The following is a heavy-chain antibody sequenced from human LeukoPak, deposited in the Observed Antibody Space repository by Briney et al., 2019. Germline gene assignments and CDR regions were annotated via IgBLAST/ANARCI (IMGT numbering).Heavy chain of an antibody. J-gene: IGHJ6*03. CDR3: ATYLGYRTSSNCPYFYMDV. CDR2: IWYDESLK. V-gene: IGHV3-33*01. Sequence: GGSLRLSCAASGFTFSTYGMHWVRQAPGKGLEWLAVIWYDESLKYYADSVKGRFTISRDNCKNTLFLQLNSLRAEDTAVYYCATYLGYRTSSNCPYFYMDVWGTGTTVIVSS. D-gene: IGHD2-2*03. CDR1: GFTFSTYG.